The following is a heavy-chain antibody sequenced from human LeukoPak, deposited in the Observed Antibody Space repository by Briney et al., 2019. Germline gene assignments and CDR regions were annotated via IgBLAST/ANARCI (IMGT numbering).Heavy chain of an antibody. CDR1: GLSLISYG. V-gene: IGHV3-30*18. CDR2: ISDVGSRK. CDR3: AKRSSDYGDYVSYFDY. Sequence: PGASLRLSCAASGLSLISYGMRWVRQAPGKGLEWVGVISDVGSRKDSADPVKGQFISSRDNSKDTLYLQMNSLRAEDTAVYCCAKRSSDYGDYVSYFDYWGQGTLVTVSS. D-gene: IGHD4-17*01. J-gene: IGHJ4*02.